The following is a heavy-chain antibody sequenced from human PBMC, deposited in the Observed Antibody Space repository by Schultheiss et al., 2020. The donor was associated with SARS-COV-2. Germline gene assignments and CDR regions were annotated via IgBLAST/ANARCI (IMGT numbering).Heavy chain of an antibody. CDR1: GGSISSYY. Sequence: SETLSLTCTVSGGSISSYYWSWIRQPAGKGLEWIGRIYTSGSTNYNPSLKSRVSISVDTSKNQFSLKLSSVTAADTAVYYCARDALSLLWFGELSDHDYWGQGTLVTVAS. V-gene: IGHV4-4*07. CDR3: ARDALSLLWFGELSDHDY. CDR2: IYTSGST. J-gene: IGHJ4*02. D-gene: IGHD3-10*01.